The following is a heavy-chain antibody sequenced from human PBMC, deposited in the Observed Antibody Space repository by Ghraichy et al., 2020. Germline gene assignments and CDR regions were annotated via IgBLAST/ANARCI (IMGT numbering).Heavy chain of an antibody. CDR2: ISSNGVTT. CDR1: GFTFSTYA. J-gene: IGHJ4*02. CDR3: GKEEDLTVAGTGDF. V-gene: IGHV3-64D*06. D-gene: IGHD6-19*01. Sequence: GGSLRLSCSASGFTFSTYAMHWVRRAPGRGLEYVSAISSNGVTTYYAESVKGRFIISSDNSKNTLYLQMNSLRVEDTAVYYCGKEEDLTVAGTGDFWGPGTLVTISS.